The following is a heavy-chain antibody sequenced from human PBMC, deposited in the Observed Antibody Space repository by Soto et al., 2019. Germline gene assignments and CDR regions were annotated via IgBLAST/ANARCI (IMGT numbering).Heavy chain of an antibody. CDR3: VKDESINWYSGHFRH. V-gene: IGHV3-9*01. J-gene: IGHJ1*01. Sequence: GGSLRLSCAASGFTFDDYAMHWVRQVPGKGLEWVSGINWNSGSIGHADSVKGRFAISRDNAKNSLHLQMNSLRAEDTAFYYCVKDESINWYSGHFRHWGQGTLVTAPQ. CDR1: GFTFDDYA. CDR2: INWNSGSI. D-gene: IGHD6-13*01.